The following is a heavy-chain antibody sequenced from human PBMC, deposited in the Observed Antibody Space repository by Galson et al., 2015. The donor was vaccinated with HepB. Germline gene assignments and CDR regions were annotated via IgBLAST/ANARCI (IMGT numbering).Heavy chain of an antibody. V-gene: IGHV3-48*01. D-gene: IGHD1-26*01. Sequence: SLRLSCAASGFTFSSYSMNWVRQAPGKGLEWVSYISSSSSTIYYADSVKGRFTISRDNAKNSLYLQMNSLRAEDTAVYYCARVVVGDRIGSNWFDPWGQGTLITVSS. CDR2: ISSSSSTI. CDR1: GFTFSSYS. J-gene: IGHJ5*02. CDR3: ARVVVGDRIGSNWFDP.